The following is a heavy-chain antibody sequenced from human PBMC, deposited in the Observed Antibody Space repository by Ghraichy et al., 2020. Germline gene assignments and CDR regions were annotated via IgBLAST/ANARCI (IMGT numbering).Heavy chain of an antibody. Sequence: SETLSLTCGVSGDSLTSSNWWSWVRQPPGKGLEWIGDVYHTGTTNYNPSLKSRVNISVDKSQNQFSLVLNSVTAADTALYYCARKFGFAAAHFDFWGQGALVTVSS. CDR1: GDSLTSSNW. CDR2: VYHTGTT. J-gene: IGHJ4*02. CDR3: ARKFGFAAAHFDF. V-gene: IGHV4-4*02. D-gene: IGHD3-10*01.